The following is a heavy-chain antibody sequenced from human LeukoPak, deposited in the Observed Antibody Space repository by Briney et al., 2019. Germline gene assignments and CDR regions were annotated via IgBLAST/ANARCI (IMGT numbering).Heavy chain of an antibody. CDR2: INQDGSEM. J-gene: IGHJ4*02. D-gene: IGHD3-22*01. CDR3: AKGTFDSSGYYSTHFDY. Sequence: GGSLRLSCAASGFTFSNNWMSWVRQAPGTGLEWLANINQDGSEMYYVDSVKGRFTISRDSSKNTLYLQMNSLRAEDTAVYYCAKGTFDSSGYYSTHFDYWGQGTLVTVSS. CDR1: GFTFSNNW. V-gene: IGHV3-7*03.